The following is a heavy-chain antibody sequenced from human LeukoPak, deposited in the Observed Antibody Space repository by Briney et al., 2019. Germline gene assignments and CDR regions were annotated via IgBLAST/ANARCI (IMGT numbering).Heavy chain of an antibody. CDR1: GFTVSSNC. CDR3: AKAGISYDLTGDAFDI. D-gene: IGHD3-3*01. CDR2: IYSVGDT. J-gene: IGHJ3*02. Sequence: GGSLRLSCTASGFTVSSNCMSWVRQAPGKGLEWVSLIYSVGDTYYADSVKGRFTISRDNSKNTLYLQMNSPRAEDTAVYYCAKAGISYDLTGDAFDIWGQGTMVTVSS. V-gene: IGHV3-53*01.